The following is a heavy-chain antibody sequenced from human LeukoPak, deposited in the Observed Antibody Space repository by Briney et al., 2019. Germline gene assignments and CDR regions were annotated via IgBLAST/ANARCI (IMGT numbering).Heavy chain of an antibody. V-gene: IGHV3-30*04. CDR2: ISYDGSNK. J-gene: IGHJ4*02. Sequence: GGSLRLSCAASGFTFSSYAMHWVRQAPGKGLEWVAVISYDGSNKYYADSVKGRFTISRDNSKNTLYLQMNSLRAEDTAVYYCARDHYDFWSGYYNYFDYWGQGTLVTVSS. CDR3: ARDHYDFWSGYYNYFDY. D-gene: IGHD3-3*01. CDR1: GFTFSSYA.